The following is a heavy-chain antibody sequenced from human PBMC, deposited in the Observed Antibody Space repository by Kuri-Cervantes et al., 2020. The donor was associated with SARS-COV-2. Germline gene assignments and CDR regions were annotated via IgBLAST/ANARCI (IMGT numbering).Heavy chain of an antibody. CDR1: GGSISSYY. V-gene: IGHV4-59*12. CDR2: IYYSGST. CDR3: AREGLMATMDY. Sequence: SEPLSHTCTVSGGSISSYYWGWIRQPPGKGLEWIGYIYYSGSTNYNPSLKSRVTISVDTSKNQFSLKLSSVTAADTAVYYCAREGLMATMDYWGQGTLVTVSS. J-gene: IGHJ4*02. D-gene: IGHD2-8*01.